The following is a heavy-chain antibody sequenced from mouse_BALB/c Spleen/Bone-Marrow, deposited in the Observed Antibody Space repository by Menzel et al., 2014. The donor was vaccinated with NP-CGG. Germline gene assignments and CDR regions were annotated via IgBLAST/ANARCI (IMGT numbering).Heavy chain of an antibody. Sequence: VQLQQSGPELMKPGASVKISCKASGYSFTSYYMHWVKQSHGKSLEWIGYIDPFNGGTSYNQKFKGKATLTVDKSSSTAYMHLSSLTSEDSAVYYCARALSSDGFACWGQGTLVTVSA. CDR3: ARALSSDGFAC. CDR1: GYSFTSYY. J-gene: IGHJ3*01. CDR2: IDPFNGGT. V-gene: IGHV1S135*01.